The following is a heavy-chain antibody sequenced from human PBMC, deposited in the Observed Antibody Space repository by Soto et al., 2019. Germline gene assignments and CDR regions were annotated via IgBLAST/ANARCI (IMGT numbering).Heavy chain of an antibody. V-gene: IGHV4-30-2*01. CDR1: GGSISSGGYS. J-gene: IGHJ4*02. Sequence: SETLSLTCAVSGGSISSGGYSWSWIRQPPGKGLEWIGYIYHSGSTYYNPSLKSRVTISVDGSKNQLSLKLSSVTAADTAVYYCARDRAIFGVVKRGYYFDYWGQGTLVTVSS. CDR2: IYHSGST. D-gene: IGHD3-3*01. CDR3: ARDRAIFGVVKRGYYFDY.